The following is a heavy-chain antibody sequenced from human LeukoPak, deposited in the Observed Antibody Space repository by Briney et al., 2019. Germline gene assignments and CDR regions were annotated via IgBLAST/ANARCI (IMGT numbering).Heavy chain of an antibody. CDR2: ISTDGKDK. CDR1: GFTLSNYA. CDR3: AKDQKWGPADYYFDS. Sequence: GGSLRLSCAASGFTLSNYAMHWVRQAPGKGLEWVTVISTDGKDKKYADSVKGRFAISRDNSKNTLDLQMNSLRAEDTAVYYCAKDQKWGPADYYFDSWGQGTLVTVFS. J-gene: IGHJ4*02. D-gene: IGHD2-2*01. V-gene: IGHV3-30*18.